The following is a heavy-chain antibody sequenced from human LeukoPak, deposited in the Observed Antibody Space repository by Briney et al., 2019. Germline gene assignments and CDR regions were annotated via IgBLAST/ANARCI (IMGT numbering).Heavy chain of an antibody. Sequence: PGGSLRLSCAASGFTFSSYWMSWVRQAPGKGLEWVANIKQDGSEKYYLDSVRGRFTISRDNAKNSVFLQLDSLRAEDTAVYFCARDLALNTRRGYYYTEDDYWGQGTLVTVSS. D-gene: IGHD3-22*01. CDR2: IKQDGSEK. J-gene: IGHJ4*02. CDR1: GFTFSSYW. V-gene: IGHV3-7*01. CDR3: ARDLALNTRRGYYYTEDDY.